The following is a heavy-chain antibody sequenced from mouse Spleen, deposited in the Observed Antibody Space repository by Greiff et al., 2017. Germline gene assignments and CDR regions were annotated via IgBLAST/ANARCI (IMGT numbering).Heavy chain of an antibody. CDR2: ISSGSSTI. J-gene: IGHJ4*01. V-gene: IGHV5-17*02. CDR3: ARGGSSYGMDY. CDR1: GFTFSSFG. D-gene: IGHD1-1*01. Sequence: EVMLVESGGGLVQPGGSRKLSCAASGFTFSSFGMHWVRQAPEKGLEWVAYISSGSSTIYYADTVKGRFTISRDNPKNTLFLQMTSLRSEDTAMYYCARGGSSYGMDYWGQGTSVTVSS.